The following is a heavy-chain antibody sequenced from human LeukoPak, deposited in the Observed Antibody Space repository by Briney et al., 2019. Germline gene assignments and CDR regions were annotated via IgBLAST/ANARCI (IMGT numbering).Heavy chain of an antibody. CDR1: GFTVSSHY. CDR3: VRGASGWSLGY. CDR2: IYTGGST. J-gene: IGHJ4*02. D-gene: IGHD6-19*01. Sequence: GGSLRLSCAASGFTVSSHYMRWVRQAPGKGLEWVSVIYTGGSTYYADSVKGRFTISRDNAKSSLYLQMNSLRGEDTAMYYCVRGASGWSLGYWGQGTLVTVSS. V-gene: IGHV3-53*01.